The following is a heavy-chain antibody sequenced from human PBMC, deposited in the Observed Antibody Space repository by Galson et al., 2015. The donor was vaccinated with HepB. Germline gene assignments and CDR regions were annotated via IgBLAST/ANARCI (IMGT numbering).Heavy chain of an antibody. Sequence: PALVKPTQTLTLPCTFPGFSLSTSEMCVSWIRQPPGKALEWLARIDWDDDKYYSTSLKTRLTISKDTSKNQVVLTMTNMDPADTAMYYCARHGRGTATPPGPWGQGTLVTVSA. V-gene: IGHV2-70*11. D-gene: IGHD2-15*01. CDR1: GFSLSTSEMC. J-gene: IGHJ5*02. CDR2: IDWDDDK. CDR3: ARHGRGTATPPGP.